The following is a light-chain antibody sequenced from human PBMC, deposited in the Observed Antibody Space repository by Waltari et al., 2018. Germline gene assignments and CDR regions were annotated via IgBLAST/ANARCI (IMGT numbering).Light chain of an antibody. Sequence: QSALTQPASVSGSPGQSIPISCTRTSSDVGAYKLASWYQHHAGEAPKLILYAATNRPSGVSDRFSGSKSGNTASLTISGLQAEDEADYHCTSFTTRTTWVFGGGTKLTVL. CDR2: AAT. V-gene: IGLV2-14*01. CDR1: SSDVGAYKL. CDR3: TSFTTRTTWV. J-gene: IGLJ3*02.